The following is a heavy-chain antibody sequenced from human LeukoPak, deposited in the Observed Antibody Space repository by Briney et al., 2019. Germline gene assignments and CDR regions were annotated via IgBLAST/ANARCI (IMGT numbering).Heavy chain of an antibody. CDR1: GFTFSGYS. J-gene: IGHJ4*02. V-gene: IGHV3-48*04. Sequence: GGSLRLSCAASGFTFSGYSMNWVRQAPGKGLEWVSYISSSSSTIYYADSVKGRFTISRDNAKNSLYLQMNSLRAEDTAVYYCASTEEYYYDSSGYYSPLYFDYWGQGTLVTVSS. D-gene: IGHD3-22*01. CDR3: ASTEEYYYDSSGYYSPLYFDY. CDR2: ISSSSSTI.